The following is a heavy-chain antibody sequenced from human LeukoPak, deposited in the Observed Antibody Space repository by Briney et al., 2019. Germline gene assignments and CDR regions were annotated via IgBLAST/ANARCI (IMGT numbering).Heavy chain of an antibody. Sequence: GGSLRLSCAASGFTFSSYSMNWVRQAPGKGLEWVSYISSSSSTIYYADSVKGRFTISRDNAKNSLYLQMNSLRAEDTAVYYCAREPNWGSRPNAFDIWGQGTMVTVSS. CDR1: GFTFSSYS. D-gene: IGHD7-27*01. CDR2: ISSSSSTI. V-gene: IGHV3-48*01. J-gene: IGHJ3*02. CDR3: AREPNWGSRPNAFDI.